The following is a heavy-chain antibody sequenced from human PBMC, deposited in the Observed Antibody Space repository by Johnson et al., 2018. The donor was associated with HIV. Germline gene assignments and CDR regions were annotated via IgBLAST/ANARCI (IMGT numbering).Heavy chain of an antibody. CDR2: IKEDGSEK. V-gene: IGHV3-7*05. Sequence: MQLVESGGGLVKPGGSLRLSCAASGFTFSDYYMSWVRQAPGKGLEWVANIKEDGSEKYYVDSVKGRFTISRDNAKNSVYLQMKSLRAEDTALYYCARDGESQQLPLGDAFDVWGQGTMVTVSS. D-gene: IGHD6-13*01. J-gene: IGHJ3*01. CDR3: ARDGESQQLPLGDAFDV. CDR1: GFTFSDYY.